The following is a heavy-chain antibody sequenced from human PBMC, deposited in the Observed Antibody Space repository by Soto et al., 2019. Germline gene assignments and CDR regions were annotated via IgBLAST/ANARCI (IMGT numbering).Heavy chain of an antibody. CDR3: ARVTPGNNLYYFSGLDF. J-gene: IGHJ6*02. CDR2: ISYEGSNT. V-gene: IGHV3-30-3*01. CDR1: GFTFDTYG. D-gene: IGHD1-1*01. Sequence: GGSLRLSCVASGFTFDTYGIHWVRQAPGKGLQWVALISYEGSNTYYADSVRGRFTISRDNSKNTLYLQMNTLRPEDTGVYYCARVTPGNNLYYFSGLDFWGQGTSVTVSS.